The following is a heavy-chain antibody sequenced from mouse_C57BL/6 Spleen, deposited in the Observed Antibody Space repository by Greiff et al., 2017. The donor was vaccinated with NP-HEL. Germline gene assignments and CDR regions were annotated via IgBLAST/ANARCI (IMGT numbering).Heavy chain of an antibody. CDR2: IRNKANGYTT. D-gene: IGHD1-1*01. V-gene: IGHV7-3*01. J-gene: IGHJ2*01. CDR3: ARYEGFIPLDY. Sequence: EVKLVESGGGLVQPGGSLSLSCAASGFTFTDYYMSWVRQPPGKALEWLGFIRNKANGYTTEYSASVKGRFTISRDNSQSILYLQMNALRAEDSATYYCARYEGFIPLDYWGQGTTLTVSS. CDR1: GFTFTDYY.